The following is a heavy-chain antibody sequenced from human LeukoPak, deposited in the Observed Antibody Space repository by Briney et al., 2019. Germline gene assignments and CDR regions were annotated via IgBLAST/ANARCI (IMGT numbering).Heavy chain of an antibody. Sequence: SQTLSLTCTVSGGSISSGGYYWSWIRQHPGKGLEWIGYIYYSGSTYYNPPLKSRVTISVDTSKNQFSLKLSSVTAADTAIYYCARSDSSGYSFGYWGQGTLVTVSS. J-gene: IGHJ4*02. CDR1: GGSISSGGYY. CDR3: ARSDSSGYSFGY. V-gene: IGHV4-31*03. D-gene: IGHD3-22*01. CDR2: IYYSGST.